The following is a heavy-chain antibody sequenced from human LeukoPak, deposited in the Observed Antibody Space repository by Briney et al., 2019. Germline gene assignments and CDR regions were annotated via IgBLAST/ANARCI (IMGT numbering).Heavy chain of an antibody. D-gene: IGHD2-8*01. V-gene: IGHV3-23*01. CDR1: GFTFSRYD. CDR3: AKISCMLDY. Sequence: TGGSLRLSCAASGFTFSRYDMSWVPQAPGKGLEWVSAISGSGGSTYYADSVKSGFTISRDISKNTQYLQMNSLRAEDTAVYYCAKISCMLDYWGQGTLVTVSS. CDR2: ISGSGGST. J-gene: IGHJ4*02.